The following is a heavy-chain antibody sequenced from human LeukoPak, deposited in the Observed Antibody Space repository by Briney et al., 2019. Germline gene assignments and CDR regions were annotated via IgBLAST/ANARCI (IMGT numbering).Heavy chain of an antibody. Sequence: GASVKVSCKASGYTFTSYDINWVRQATGQGLEWMGWMNPNSGNTGYAQKFRGRVTMTRNTSISTAYMELHSLRSEDTAVYYCARKNYGSNRWYDPWGQGTLVTVSS. V-gene: IGHV1-8*01. CDR1: GYTFTSYD. J-gene: IGHJ5*02. D-gene: IGHD4/OR15-4a*01. CDR2: MNPNSGNT. CDR3: ARKNYGSNRWYDP.